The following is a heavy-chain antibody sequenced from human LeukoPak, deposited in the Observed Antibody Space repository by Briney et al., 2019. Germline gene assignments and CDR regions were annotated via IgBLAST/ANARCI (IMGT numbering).Heavy chain of an antibody. D-gene: IGHD3-16*01. V-gene: IGHV3-72*01. CDR2: TRNKANSYTT. Sequence: GGSLRLSCAASGFTFSDLYMDWVRQAPGKGLEWVGRTRNKANSYTTEYAASVKGRFTISRDDSKNSLYLQMNSLKTEDTAVYYCTRLGGSDFDYWGQGTLVTVSS. CDR3: TRLGGSDFDY. CDR1: GFTFSDLY. J-gene: IGHJ4*02.